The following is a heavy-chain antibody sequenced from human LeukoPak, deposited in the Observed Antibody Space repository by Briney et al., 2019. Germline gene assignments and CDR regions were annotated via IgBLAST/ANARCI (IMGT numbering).Heavy chain of an antibody. D-gene: IGHD6-13*01. J-gene: IGHJ4*02. V-gene: IGHV3-30-3*01. CDR2: ISYGGSNE. Sequence: GGSLRLSCAASGFTFSSDAMHWVRKAPGKGLEWVAVISYGGSNEYYADSVKGRFTISRDNSKNTLYLQMNSLRAEDTALYYCATDRSSTAAAGLDYWGQGTLVTVSS. CDR1: GFTFSSDA. CDR3: ATDRSSTAAAGLDY.